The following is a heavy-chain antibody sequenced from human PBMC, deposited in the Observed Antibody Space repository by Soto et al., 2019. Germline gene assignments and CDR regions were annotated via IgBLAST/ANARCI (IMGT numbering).Heavy chain of an antibody. V-gene: IGHV3-48*01. CDR1: GFTFTSYS. Sequence: PGGSLRLSCAASGFTFTSYSMNWVRQAPGKGLEWVSYFRGTTHYADSVKGRFTISRDNARSSLYLQMNSLRADDTAVYYCARDDSFAFDIWGQGTMVTVSS. D-gene: IGHD2-21*01. J-gene: IGHJ3*02. CDR3: ARDDSFAFDI. CDR2: FRGTT.